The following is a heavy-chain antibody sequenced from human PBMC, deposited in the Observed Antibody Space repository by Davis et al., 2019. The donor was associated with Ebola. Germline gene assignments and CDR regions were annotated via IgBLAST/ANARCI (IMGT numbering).Heavy chain of an antibody. CDR3: VKDRGGYCSSTSCLDAFDI. D-gene: IGHD2-2*01. V-gene: IGHV3-23*01. CDR1: GFTFSSYA. J-gene: IGHJ3*02. Sequence: PGGSLRLSCAASGFTFSSYAMNWVRQAPGMGLEWVSVVSSVGDNTYYADSVKGRFTISRDNSKNTLYLQMNSLRAEDTAVYYCVKDRGGYCSSTSCLDAFDIWGQGTLVTVSS. CDR2: VSSVGDNT.